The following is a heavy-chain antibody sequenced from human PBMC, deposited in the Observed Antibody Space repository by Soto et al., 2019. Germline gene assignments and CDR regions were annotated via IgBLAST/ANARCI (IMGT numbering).Heavy chain of an antibody. D-gene: IGHD6-13*01. CDR2: IKQVGSEK. Sequence: GGSLRLSCAASGFTFSSYWMSWVRQAPGKGLERVANIKQVGSEKYYVDSVKGRFTISRDNAKNSLYLQMNSLRAEDTAVYYCARTYSSSWAPPDAFDIWGQGTMVTVSS. J-gene: IGHJ3*02. CDR3: ARTYSSSWAPPDAFDI. V-gene: IGHV3-7*01. CDR1: GFTFSSYW.